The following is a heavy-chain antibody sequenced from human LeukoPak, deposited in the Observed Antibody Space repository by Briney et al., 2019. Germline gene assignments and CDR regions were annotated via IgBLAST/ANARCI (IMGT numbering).Heavy chain of an antibody. CDR3: ARLSTMIVAY. CDR1: GGSISSSSYY. J-gene: IGHJ4*02. D-gene: IGHD3-22*01. Sequence: PSETLSLTCTVSGGSISSSSYYWGWIRQPPGKGLEWIGSIYYSGSTYYNPSLKSRVTISVDTSKNQFSPKLSSVTAADTAVYYCARLSTMIVAYWGQGTLVTVSS. CDR2: IYYSGST. V-gene: IGHV4-39*01.